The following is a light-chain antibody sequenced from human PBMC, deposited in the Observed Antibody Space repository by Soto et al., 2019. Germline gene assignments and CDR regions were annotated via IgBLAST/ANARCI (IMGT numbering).Light chain of an antibody. V-gene: IGLV2-23*01. CDR1: SSDVGSYKF. CDR3: CSYAGSSTLV. CDR2: EGS. J-gene: IGLJ2*01. Sequence: QSVLTQRASVSGSPGQSITISCTGTSSDVGSYKFVSWYQQHPGKAPKLMIYEGSKRPSGVSNRFSGSKSGNTASLTISGLQAEDEADYYCCSYAGSSTLVFGGGTKLTVL.